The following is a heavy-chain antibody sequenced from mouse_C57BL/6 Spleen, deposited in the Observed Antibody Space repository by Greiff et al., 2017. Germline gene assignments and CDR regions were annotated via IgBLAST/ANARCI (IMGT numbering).Heavy chain of an antibody. D-gene: IGHD1-1*01. CDR3: GREGSKDGYFDV. CDR1: GYAFTNYL. CDR2: INPGSGGT. J-gene: IGHJ1*03. V-gene: IGHV1-54*01. Sequence: VQLQQSGAELVRPGTSVKVSCKASGYAFTNYLIEWVKQRPGQGLEWIGVINPGSGGTYYNEKFKGKATLTADKSSRTAYMQLSSLTSEDSAVYFYGREGSKDGYFDVWGTGTTVTVSA.